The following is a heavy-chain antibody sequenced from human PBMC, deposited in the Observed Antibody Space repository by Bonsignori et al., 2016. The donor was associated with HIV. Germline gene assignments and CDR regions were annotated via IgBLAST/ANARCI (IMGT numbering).Heavy chain of an antibody. CDR3: ARVPNWRSLSDWYFDI. CDR1: GGSFINSA. V-gene: IGHV1-69*06. J-gene: IGHJ2*01. CDR2: IVPEYGRT. Sequence: SVKVSCKASGGSFINSAFSWVRQAPGQGLEWMGGIVPEYGRTNYAEQFEGRVTISADTSTNMVYMEVHSLRSEDTAVYFCARVPNWRSLSDWYFDIWGRGTLVTVSS. D-gene: IGHD1-20*01.